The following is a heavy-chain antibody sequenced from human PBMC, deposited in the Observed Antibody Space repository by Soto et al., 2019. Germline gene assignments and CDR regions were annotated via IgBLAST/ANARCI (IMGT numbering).Heavy chain of an antibody. V-gene: IGHV1-18*01. D-gene: IGHD1-26*01. CDR1: GYTFTSYG. CDR3: ARGEGRGARVSRGDYYGMDV. J-gene: IGHJ6*02. CDR2: ISAYNGNT. Sequence: ASVKVSCKASGYTFTSYGISWVRQAPGQGLEWMGWISAYNGNTNYAQKLQGRVTTTTDTSTSTAYMELRSLRSDDTAVYYCARGEGRGARVSRGDYYGMDVWGQGTTVTVSS.